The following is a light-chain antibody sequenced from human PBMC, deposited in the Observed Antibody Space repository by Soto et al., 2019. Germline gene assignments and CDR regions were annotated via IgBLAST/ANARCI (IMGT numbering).Light chain of an antibody. J-gene: IGKJ5*01. CDR2: DAS. CDR1: QSVSSN. Sequence: EIVMTQSPAILSLSPGERATLSCRASQSVSSNLGWYQQKPGQAPRLVIYDASTRATGVPPRFSGSGSGTEFTLTISRLQSEDFAVYYCQEYDNWPPITFGQGTRLEIK. CDR3: QEYDNWPPIT. V-gene: IGKV3-15*01.